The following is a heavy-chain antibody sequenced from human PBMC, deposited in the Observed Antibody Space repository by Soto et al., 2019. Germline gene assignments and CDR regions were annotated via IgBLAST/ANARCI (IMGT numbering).Heavy chain of an antibody. CDR2: ISAYNGNT. CDR1: GYTFTSYG. J-gene: IGHJ4*02. CDR3: ARVLRYYYDSSGYNRGPEYFDY. V-gene: IGHV1-18*01. Sequence: QVRLVQSGAEVKKPGASVKVSCKASGYTFTSYGISWVRQAPGQGLEWMGWISAYNGNTNYAQKLQGRVTMTTDTSTSTAYMELRSLRSDDTAVYYCARVLRYYYDSSGYNRGPEYFDYWGQGTLVTVSS. D-gene: IGHD3-22*01.